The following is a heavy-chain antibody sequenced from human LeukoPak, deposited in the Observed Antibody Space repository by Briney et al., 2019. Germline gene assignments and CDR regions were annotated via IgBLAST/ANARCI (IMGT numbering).Heavy chain of an antibody. D-gene: IGHD2-2*01. J-gene: IGHJ6*02. Sequence: SETLSLTCTVSGGSISSYYWSWIRQPPGKGLEWIGYIYYSGSTNYNPSLKSRVTISGDTSKNQFSLKLSSVTAADTAVYYCARDGGAVVVPAAMGFDYGDYRPRYYGMDVWGQGTTVTVSS. CDR2: IYYSGST. CDR1: GGSISSYY. CDR3: ARDGGAVVVPAAMGFDYGDYRPRYYGMDV. V-gene: IGHV4-59*01.